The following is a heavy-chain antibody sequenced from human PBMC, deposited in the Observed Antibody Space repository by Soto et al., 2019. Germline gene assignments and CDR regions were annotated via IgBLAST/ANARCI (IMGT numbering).Heavy chain of an antibody. CDR1: GDSVSTNTAT. J-gene: IGHJ5*01. CDR3: VRLIGNSWLDS. D-gene: IGHD3-22*01. CDR2: TYYRSRWYF. Sequence: SQTLSPTCDISGDSVSTNTATWDWIRQSPSRGLEWLGRTYYRSRWYFDYAVSVKSRITISPDISNNQVSLQLTSVTPDDTAIYYCVRLIGNSWLDSWGQGTLVTVSS. V-gene: IGHV6-1*01.